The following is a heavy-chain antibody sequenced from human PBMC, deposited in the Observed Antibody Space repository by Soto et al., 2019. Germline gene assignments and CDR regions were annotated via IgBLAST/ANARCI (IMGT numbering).Heavy chain of an antibody. CDR2: INPNSGTT. V-gene: IGHV1-2*02. D-gene: IGHD3-10*01. CDR1: GYTFIDYY. CDR3: ARGPRGSGIYGGDY. J-gene: IGHJ4*02. Sequence: QVQLVQSGAEVKKPGASVKVSCKDSGYTFIDYYMHWVRQAPGQGLEWMGWINPNSGTTNYARSFQGRVTMTRDTSIGTAYMELSSLRSDDTAVFYCARGPRGSGIYGGDYWGQGTLVTVSS.